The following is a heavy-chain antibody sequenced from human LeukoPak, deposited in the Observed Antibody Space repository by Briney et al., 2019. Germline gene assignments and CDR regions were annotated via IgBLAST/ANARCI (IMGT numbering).Heavy chain of an antibody. CDR2: IIPIFGTA. J-gene: IGHJ2*01. CDR1: GGTFSSYG. D-gene: IGHD6-19*01. Sequence: SVKVSCKASGGTFSSYGIGWVRQAPGQGLEWMEGIIPIFGTANYAQKFQGRVTITTDESTSTAYMELSSLRSEDTAVYYCARDRPGYSSGWSYWYFDLWGRGTLVTVSS. CDR3: ARDRPGYSSGWSYWYFDL. V-gene: IGHV1-69*05.